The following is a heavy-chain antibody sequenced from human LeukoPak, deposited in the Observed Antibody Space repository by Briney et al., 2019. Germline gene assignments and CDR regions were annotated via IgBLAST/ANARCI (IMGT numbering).Heavy chain of an antibody. CDR1: GFTFSSYA. CDR2: ISYDGSNK. D-gene: IGHD1-26*01. CDR3: ARDGYSGSYSFDY. J-gene: IGHJ4*02. Sequence: PGGSLRLSCAASGFTFSSYAMHWVRQAPGKGLEWVAVISYDGSNKYYADSVKGRFTISRDNSKNTLYLQMNSLRAEDTAVYYCARDGYSGSYSFDYWGQGTLVTVSS. V-gene: IGHV3-30-3*01.